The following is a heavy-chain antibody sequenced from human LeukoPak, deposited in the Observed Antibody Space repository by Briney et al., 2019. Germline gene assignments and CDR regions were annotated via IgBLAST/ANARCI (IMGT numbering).Heavy chain of an antibody. CDR3: ARGLGFWSGRRYYYMDV. J-gene: IGHJ6*03. D-gene: IGHD3-3*01. CDR1: GGSFSGYY. Sequence: PSETLSLTCAVYGGSFSGYYWSWIRQPPGKGLEWIGEINHSGSTNYNPSLKSRVTISVDTSKNQFSLKLSSVTAEDRAVYYCARGLGFWSGRRYYYMDVWGKGTTVTVSS. CDR2: INHSGST. V-gene: IGHV4-34*01.